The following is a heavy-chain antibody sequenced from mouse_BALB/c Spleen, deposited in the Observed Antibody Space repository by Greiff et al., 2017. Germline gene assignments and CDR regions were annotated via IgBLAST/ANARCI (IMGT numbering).Heavy chain of an antibody. D-gene: IGHD1-1*01. V-gene: IGHV1-82*01. CDR1: GYAFSSSW. Sequence: VQLQQSGPELVKPGASVKISCKASGYAFSSSWMNWVKQRPGQGLEWIGRIYPGDGDTNYNGKFKGKATLTADKSSSTAYMQLSSLTSVDSAVYFCARREVGGFDVWGAGTTVTVSS. CDR3: ARREVGGFDV. J-gene: IGHJ1*01. CDR2: IYPGDGDT.